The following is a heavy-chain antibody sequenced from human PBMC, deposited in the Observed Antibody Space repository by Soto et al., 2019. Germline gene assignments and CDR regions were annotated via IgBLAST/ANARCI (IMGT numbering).Heavy chain of an antibody. CDR1: GGTFSSYA. D-gene: IGHD3-3*01. Sequence: ASVKVSCKASGGTFSSYAISWVRQAPGQGLEWMGGIIPIFGTANYAQKFQGRVTITADKSTSTAYMELNSLRAEDTAVYYCARDDFWSVGGMDVWGQGTTVTVSS. CDR2: IIPIFGTA. V-gene: IGHV1-69*06. CDR3: ARDDFWSVGGMDV. J-gene: IGHJ6*02.